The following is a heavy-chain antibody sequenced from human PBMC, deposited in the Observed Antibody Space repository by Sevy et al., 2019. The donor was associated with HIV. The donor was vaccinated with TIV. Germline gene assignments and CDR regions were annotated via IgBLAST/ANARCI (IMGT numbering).Heavy chain of an antibody. D-gene: IGHD2-15*01. Sequence: SETLSLTCSVSGGSGSSISDYYWSWIWQPPGKGLEWIGYINYSRSTKFNPSLKSRVTISVDTSKNQFSLKLTSVTAADTAVYYCARGGTSLFAPWGQGTLVTVSS. V-gene: IGHV4-61*08. CDR2: INYSRST. CDR1: GGSGSSISDYY. CDR3: ARGGTSLFAP. J-gene: IGHJ5*02.